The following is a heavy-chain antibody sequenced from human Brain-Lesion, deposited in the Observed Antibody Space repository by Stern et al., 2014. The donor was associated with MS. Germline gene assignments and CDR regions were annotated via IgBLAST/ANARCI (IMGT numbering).Heavy chain of an antibody. J-gene: IGHJ6*02. CDR2: IFNSGST. CDR3: ARGRVVPGFQYYATDV. CDR1: GGSISSGGYY. V-gene: IGHV4-61*02. Sequence: QMQLVQSGPGLVKPSQTLSLSCTVSGGSISSGGYYWSWIRQPAGKGLEWIGRIFNSGSTSYTPSLKSRVPISIDTSKNQFSLRLNSMTAADTAVYYCARGRVVPGFQYYATDVWGQGTTGIVSS. D-gene: IGHD2-2*01.